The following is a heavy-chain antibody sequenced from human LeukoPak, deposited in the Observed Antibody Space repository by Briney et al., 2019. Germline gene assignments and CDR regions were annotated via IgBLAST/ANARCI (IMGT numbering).Heavy chain of an antibody. V-gene: IGHV3-74*01. CDR2: INSDGSST. J-gene: IGHJ4*02. CDR3: ARGVRIAVAGNIDY. CDR1: GFTFSSYW. Sequence: GGSLRLSCAASGFTFSSYWMHWVRHAPGKGLVWVSRINSDGSSTSYADSVKGRFTISRDNSKNTLYLQMNSLRAEDTAVYYCARGVRIAVAGNIDYWGQGTLVTVSS. D-gene: IGHD6-19*01.